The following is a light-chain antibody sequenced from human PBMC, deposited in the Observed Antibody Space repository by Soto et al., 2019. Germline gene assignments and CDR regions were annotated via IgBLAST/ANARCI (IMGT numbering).Light chain of an antibody. CDR1: SSDVGGYNY. V-gene: IGLV2-8*01. CDR2: EVD. J-gene: IGLJ1*01. Sequence: QSALTQPPSASGSPGQSVTISCTGTSSDVGGYNYVSWYQQHPGKAPQLMIYEVDQRPSGVPDRFSGSKSGNTASLTVSGLQAEDEADYYCSSYAGSNTHYVVGTGTKLTVL. CDR3: SSYAGSNTHYV.